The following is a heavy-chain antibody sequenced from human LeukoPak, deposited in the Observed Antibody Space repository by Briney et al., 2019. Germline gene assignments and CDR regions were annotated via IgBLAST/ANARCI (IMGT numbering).Heavy chain of an antibody. V-gene: IGHV6-1*01. CDR3: ARAPAVAGWKGYFDY. Sequence: SQTLSLTCAISGDSVSSNSVTWNWIRQSPSRGLEWLGRTYYRSKWYNDYAVSVKSRITINPDTSKNQFSLQLNSVTPEDTAVYYCARAPAVAGWKGYFDYWGQGTLVTVSS. CDR2: TYYRSKWYN. D-gene: IGHD6-19*01. CDR1: GDSVSSNSVT. J-gene: IGHJ4*02.